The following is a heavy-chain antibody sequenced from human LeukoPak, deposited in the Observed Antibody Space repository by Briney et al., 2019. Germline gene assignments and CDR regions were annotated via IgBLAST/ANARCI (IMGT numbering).Heavy chain of an antibody. V-gene: IGHV4-59*01. J-gene: IGHJ3*02. D-gene: IGHD4-17*01. CDR2: IYYTGDT. CDR3: ARTTVINKGFSFDI. Sequence: PSETLSLTCSVSGGSITSSYWSWVRQSPGNGLEGIGYIYYTGDTTYNPSLKGRVTISVDTSKNQFSLKLISLTAADTAVYYCARTTVINKGFSFDIWGQGTLVTVSS. CDR1: GGSITSSY.